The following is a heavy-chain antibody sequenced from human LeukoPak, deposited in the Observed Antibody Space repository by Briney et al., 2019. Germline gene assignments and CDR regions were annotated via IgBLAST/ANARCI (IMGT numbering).Heavy chain of an antibody. CDR2: IKQDGSEK. CDR1: AFTFSSYW. V-gene: IGHV3-7*01. J-gene: IGHJ3*02. D-gene: IGHD6-25*01. CDR3: ASQRGPNSSGWTGAPLDAFDI. Sequence: PGGSLRLSCAASAFTFSSYWMSWVRQAPGKGLEWVANIKQDGSEKYYVDSVKGRFTISRDNAKNSLYLQMNSLRAEDTAVYYCASQRGPNSSGWTGAPLDAFDIWGQGTMVTVSS.